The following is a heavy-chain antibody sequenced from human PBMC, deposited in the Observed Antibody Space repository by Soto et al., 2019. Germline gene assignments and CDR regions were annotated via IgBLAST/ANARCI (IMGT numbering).Heavy chain of an antibody. CDR2: IKQDGSEK. CDR1: GFTFSSYW. CDR3: AREYCSGGSCYSNPYYFDY. V-gene: IGHV3-7*01. Sequence: GGSLRLSCAASGFTFSSYWMSWVRQAPGKGLEWVANIKQDGSEKYYVDSVKGRFTTSRDNAKNSLYLQMNSLRAEDTAVYYCAREYCSGGSCYSNPYYFDYWGQGTLVTVSS. J-gene: IGHJ4*02. D-gene: IGHD2-15*01.